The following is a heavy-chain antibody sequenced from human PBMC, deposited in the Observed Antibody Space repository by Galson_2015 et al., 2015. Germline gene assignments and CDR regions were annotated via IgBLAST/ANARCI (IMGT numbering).Heavy chain of an antibody. Sequence: SVKVSCKASGYTFTGYYMHWVRQAPGQGLEWMGWINPNSGGTNYAQKFQGRVTMTRDTSTSTVYMELSSLRSEDTAVYYCARVYSSSSPFDYWGQGTLVTVSS. CDR2: INPNSGGT. V-gene: IGHV1-2*02. CDR1: GYTFTGYY. CDR3: ARVYSSSSPFDY. J-gene: IGHJ4*02. D-gene: IGHD6-6*01.